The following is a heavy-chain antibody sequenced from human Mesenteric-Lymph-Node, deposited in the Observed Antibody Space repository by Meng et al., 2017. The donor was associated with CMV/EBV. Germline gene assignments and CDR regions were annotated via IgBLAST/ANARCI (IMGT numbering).Heavy chain of an antibody. J-gene: IGHJ5*02. CDR2: NHHSGST. V-gene: IGHV4-34*01. CDR3: ARATGDPIVVVPAAKKKDWFDP. Sequence: VREPRGKGLEGMGENHHSGSTNCNPSLKSRVTMSIDTSKNQFALELSSVTAADTAVYYCARATGDPIVVVPAAKKKDWFDPWGQGTLVTVSS. D-gene: IGHD2-2*01.